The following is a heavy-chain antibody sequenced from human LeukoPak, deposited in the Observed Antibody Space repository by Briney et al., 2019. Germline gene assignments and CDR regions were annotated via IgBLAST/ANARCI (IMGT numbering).Heavy chain of an antibody. CDR1: GGSISSSSYY. CDR3: AREWVQLWTKSVDWFDP. V-gene: IGHV4-39*02. D-gene: IGHD5-24*01. CDR2: IYYRGNI. J-gene: IGHJ5*02. Sequence: SETLSLTCTVSGGSISSSSYYWGWIRQPPGKGLEWIGSIYYRGNIYYNPSLKSRVTISVDTSNNQFSLRLSSVTAADTALYYCAREWVQLWTKSVDWFDPWGQGTLVTVSS.